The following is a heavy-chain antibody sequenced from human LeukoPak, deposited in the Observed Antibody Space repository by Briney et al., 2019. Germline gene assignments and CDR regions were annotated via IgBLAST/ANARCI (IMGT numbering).Heavy chain of an antibody. CDR2: ISSSGKNI. D-gene: IGHD2/OR15-2a*01. J-gene: IGHJ4*02. V-gene: IGHV3-48*03. CDR1: GFTFSSYE. Sequence: GGSLRLSCAASGFTFSSYEMNWVRQAPGKGLEWVSYISSSGKNIYFADSVKGRFTISSDNAKNSLFLQMNSLRAEDTAVYYCARVTYAVPDYWGQGTLVAVSS. CDR3: ARVTYAVPDY.